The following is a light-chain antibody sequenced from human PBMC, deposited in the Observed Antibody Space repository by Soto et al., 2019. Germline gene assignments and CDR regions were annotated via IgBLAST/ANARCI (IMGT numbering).Light chain of an antibody. J-gene: IGLJ1*01. CDR2: EVN. Sequence: QSALTQPASVSGSPGQSITISCTGTSSDVGSYNYVSWYQQHPGKAPKLMIYEVNNRPSGVSNRFSGSKSGNTASLTISGLQAEDEADYYCCSYTSGSTHVFGTGTKVTVL. V-gene: IGLV2-14*01. CDR1: SSDVGSYNY. CDR3: CSYTSGSTHV.